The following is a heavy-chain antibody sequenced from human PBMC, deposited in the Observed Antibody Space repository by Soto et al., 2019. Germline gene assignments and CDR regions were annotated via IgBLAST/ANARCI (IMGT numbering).Heavy chain of an antibody. CDR1: GCSVSSGAYY. D-gene: IGHD5-12*01. CDR3: ARARLRAVYAFDI. V-gene: IGHV4-31*03. CDR2: IYYSGST. J-gene: IGHJ3*02. Sequence: TVSLTSTVSGCSVSSGAYYWTWIRQRPGKGLEWIGYIYYSGSTYYSPSLKSRLSISLDTSKNQFSLRLSSVTAADTAMYYCARARLRAVYAFDIWGQGTMVTVSS.